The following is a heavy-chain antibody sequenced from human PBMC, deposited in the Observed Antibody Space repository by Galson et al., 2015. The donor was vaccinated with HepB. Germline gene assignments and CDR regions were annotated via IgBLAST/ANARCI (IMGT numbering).Heavy chain of an antibody. J-gene: IGHJ4*02. V-gene: IGHV1-3*01. CDR2: INAGNGNT. CDR1: GYTFTSYA. D-gene: IGHD6-19*01. CDR3: AIAPTPMGGCPDY. Sequence: SVKVSCKASGYTFTSYAMHWVRQAPGQRLEWMGWINAGNGNTKYSQKFQGRVTITRDTSASTAYMELSSLRSEDTAVYYCAIAPTPMGGCPDYWGQGTLVTVSS.